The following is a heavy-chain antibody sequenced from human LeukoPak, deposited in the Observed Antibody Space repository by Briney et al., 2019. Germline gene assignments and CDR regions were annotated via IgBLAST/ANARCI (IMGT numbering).Heavy chain of an antibody. Sequence: ASVKVSCKVSGYTLTELSMHWVRQDPGKGLEWRGGFDPEDGETIYAQKFQGRVTMTEDTSTDTAYMELSSLRSEDTAVYYCATFGIVVVTPDAFDIWGQGTMVTVSS. CDR1: GYTLTELS. D-gene: IGHD3-22*01. CDR3: ATFGIVVVTPDAFDI. V-gene: IGHV1-24*01. J-gene: IGHJ3*02. CDR2: FDPEDGET.